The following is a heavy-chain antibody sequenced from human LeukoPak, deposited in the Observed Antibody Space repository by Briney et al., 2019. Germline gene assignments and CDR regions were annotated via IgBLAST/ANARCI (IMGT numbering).Heavy chain of an antibody. V-gene: IGHV3-20*04. D-gene: IGHD5/OR15-5a*01. CDR1: GYTFDNYD. CDR3: AKERRYGVYDWEPVDT. J-gene: IGHJ5*02. CDR2: FYWNGCNT. Sequence: GGSLRLSCAASGYTFDNYDMSWVRRAPGKGLEWVSCFYWNGCNTGYADSGKGRFTISKKNAENSLYLQINSLGVDDTAVYYCAKERRYGVYDWEPVDTLGQGTLVTVSS.